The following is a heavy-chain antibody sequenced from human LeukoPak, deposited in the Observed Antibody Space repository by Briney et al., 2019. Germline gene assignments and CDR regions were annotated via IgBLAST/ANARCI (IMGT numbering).Heavy chain of an antibody. V-gene: IGHV3-30*04. Sequence: GGSRRLSGAASGFTFTLYPMHWVRQAPGKGLGGGTVIAEDGSNKYYAESVKGGFTISRDNSKNTLYIQINSLRDEETAVYFCARGGIAAAGTTPFDYWGQGTLATVSS. CDR1: GFTFTLYP. J-gene: IGHJ4*02. CDR3: ARGGIAAAGTTPFDY. CDR2: IAEDGSNK. D-gene: IGHD6-13*01.